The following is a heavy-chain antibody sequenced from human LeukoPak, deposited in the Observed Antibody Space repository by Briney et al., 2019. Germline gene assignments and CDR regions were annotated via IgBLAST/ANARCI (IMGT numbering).Heavy chain of an antibody. V-gene: IGHV3-21*01. CDR2: ISSSSSYI. Sequence: GGSLRLSCAASGFTFSSYSMNWLRQAPGKGLEGVSSISSSSSYIYYADSVKGRFTISRDNAKNSLYLQMNSLRAEDTAVYYCASGIQLWLSDYWGQGTLVTVSS. CDR3: ASGIQLWLSDY. J-gene: IGHJ4*02. D-gene: IGHD5-18*01. CDR1: GFTFSSYS.